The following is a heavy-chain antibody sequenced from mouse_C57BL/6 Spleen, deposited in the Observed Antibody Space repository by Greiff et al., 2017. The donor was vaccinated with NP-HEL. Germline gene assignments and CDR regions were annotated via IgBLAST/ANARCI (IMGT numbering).Heavy chain of an antibody. D-gene: IGHD2-1*01. Sequence: VKLVESGPELVKPGASVKLSCKASGYTFTSYDINWVKQWPGQGLEWIGWIYPRDGSTKYNEKFKGKATLTVDTSSSTAYMELHSLTSEDSAVYFCARDGKDAMDYWGQGTSVTVSS. V-gene: IGHV1-85*01. CDR2: IYPRDGST. CDR3: ARDGKDAMDY. J-gene: IGHJ4*01. CDR1: GYTFTSYD.